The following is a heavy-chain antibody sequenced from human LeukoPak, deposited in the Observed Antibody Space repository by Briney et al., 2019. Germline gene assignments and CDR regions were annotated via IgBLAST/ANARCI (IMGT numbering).Heavy chain of an antibody. CDR3: ARHRMPGIAVAASDY. J-gene: IGHJ4*02. D-gene: IGHD6-19*01. CDR1: GYSFTSYW. V-gene: IGHV5-10-1*01. CDR2: IDPSDSYT. Sequence: RGESLRISCKGSGYSFTSYWISWVRQMPGKGLEWMGRIDPSDSYTNYSPSFQGHVTILADKSISTAYLQWSSLKASDTAMYYCARHRMPGIAVAASDYWGQGTLVTVSS.